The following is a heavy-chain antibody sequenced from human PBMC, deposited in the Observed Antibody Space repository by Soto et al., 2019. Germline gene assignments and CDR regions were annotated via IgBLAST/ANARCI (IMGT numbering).Heavy chain of an antibody. V-gene: IGHV1-2*04. CDR1: GYTFSGYY. Sequence: GASVNVSCKASGYTFSGYYIHWVRQAPGQGPEWMGWINPNSGGTNYAQKFQGCVTMTRDTSISTAYMELSRLRSDDTAVYYCAREIGYGSTRWVPVVKGGSDVWGQGTTVNASS. D-gene: IGHD2-2*01. CDR2: INPNSGGT. J-gene: IGHJ6*02. CDR3: AREIGYGSTRWVPVVKGGSDV.